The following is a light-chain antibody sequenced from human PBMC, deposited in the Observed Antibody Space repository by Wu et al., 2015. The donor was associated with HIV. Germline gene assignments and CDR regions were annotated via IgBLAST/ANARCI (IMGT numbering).Light chain of an antibody. CDR1: QIITTS. V-gene: IGKV1-5*03. J-gene: IGKJ2*01. Sequence: DIQMTQSPSTLSAYIGDRVTITCRASQIITTSLAWFQQKPGKAPKLLISRTSILEGGVPSRFSGGGSGTEFTLTISSLQPDDFATYYCQQYSVFQFYFGQGTK. CDR2: RTS. CDR3: QQYSVFQFY.